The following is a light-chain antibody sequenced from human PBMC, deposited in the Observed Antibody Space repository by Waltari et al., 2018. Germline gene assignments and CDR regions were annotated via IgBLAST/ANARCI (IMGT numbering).Light chain of an antibody. CDR1: SSDVGTYDY. J-gene: IGLJ3*02. CDR3: AAWDDNLSGWV. CDR2: DVS. Sequence: QSALTQPASVSGSPGQSITISCTRTSSDVGTYDYVSWYQQHPGKAPKLIIYDVSNRPSGVSNRFSGSKSGNTASLTISGLQAEDEADYYCAAWDDNLSGWVFGGGTKLTVL. V-gene: IGLV2-14*01.